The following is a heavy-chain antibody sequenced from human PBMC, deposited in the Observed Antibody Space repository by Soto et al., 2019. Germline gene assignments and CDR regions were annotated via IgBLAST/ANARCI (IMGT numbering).Heavy chain of an antibody. J-gene: IGHJ6*02. CDR2: ISSSSSYI. Sequence: GGSLRLSCAASGFTFSSYSMNWVRHAPGKGLEWVSSISSSSSYIYYADSVKGRFTISRDNAKNSLYLQMNSLRAEDTAVYYCATNWNYGPSYYYYYGMDVWGQGTTVTVSS. CDR1: GFTFSSYS. V-gene: IGHV3-21*01. D-gene: IGHD1-7*01. CDR3: ATNWNYGPSYYYYYGMDV.